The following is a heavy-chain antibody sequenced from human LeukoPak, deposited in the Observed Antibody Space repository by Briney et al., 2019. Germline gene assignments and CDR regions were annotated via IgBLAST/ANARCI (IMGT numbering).Heavy chain of an antibody. CDR1: GFTVSRNY. V-gene: IGHV3-66*01. CDR2: IYSGGST. Sequence: PGGSLRLSCVASGFTVSRNYMSWVRQAPGKGLEWVSLIYSGGSTYYADSVKGRFTISRDNSRNTLYVQMNSLRAEDTAVYYCAAHSSGYLGWFDPWGQGTLVTVSP. D-gene: IGHD3-22*01. CDR3: AAHSSGYLGWFDP. J-gene: IGHJ5*02.